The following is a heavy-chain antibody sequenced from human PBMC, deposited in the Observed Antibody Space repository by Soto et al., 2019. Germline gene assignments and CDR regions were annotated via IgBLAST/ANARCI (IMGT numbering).Heavy chain of an antibody. J-gene: IGHJ4*02. Sequence: PGGSLRLSCVGSGFTFSSYGMHWVRQAPGKGLEWVSSISSSSSYIYYADSVKGRFTISRDNAKNSLYLQMNSLRAEDTAVYYCARSLVPGSDYWGQGTLVTVSS. D-gene: IGHD3-10*01. CDR3: ARSLVPGSDY. CDR1: GFTFSSYG. V-gene: IGHV3-21*01. CDR2: ISSSSSYI.